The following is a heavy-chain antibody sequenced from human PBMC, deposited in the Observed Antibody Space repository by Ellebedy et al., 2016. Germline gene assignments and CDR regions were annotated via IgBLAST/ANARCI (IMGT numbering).Heavy chain of an antibody. J-gene: IGHJ4*02. CDR1: GFSLSTSGVT. D-gene: IGHD4-11*01. CDR2: IYGNDDK. CDR3: AHKSTVHSVDY. V-gene: IGHV2-5*01. Sequence: SGPTLVKPTQTLTLICTFSGFSLSTSGVTVGWVRQPPGKALEWLAFIYGNDDKRYSPSLKSRLTITKDTSKNQVVLTMTNMDPVDTGTYYCAHKSTVHSVDYWGQGTLVTVSS.